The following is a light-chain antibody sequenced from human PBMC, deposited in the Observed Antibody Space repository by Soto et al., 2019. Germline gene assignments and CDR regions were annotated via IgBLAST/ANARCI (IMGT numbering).Light chain of an antibody. Sequence: DIQMTQSPSTLSASVGDRVTITCRASQSVDTCLAWYQQKQGKAPHLLIYKASSLETGVPSRFSGSRSVTDFTLTISHLQPDDFATYFSHQFYRYPWTFGNGTNVQIK. CDR1: QSVDTC. CDR2: KAS. J-gene: IGKJ1*01. V-gene: IGKV1-5*03. CDR3: HQFYRYPWT.